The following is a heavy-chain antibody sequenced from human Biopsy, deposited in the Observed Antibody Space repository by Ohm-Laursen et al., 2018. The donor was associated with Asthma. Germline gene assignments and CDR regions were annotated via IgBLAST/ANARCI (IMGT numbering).Heavy chain of an antibody. CDR1: GGSFSNYY. Sequence: TLSLTCAVYGGSFSNYYWTWIRQPPGKGLEWIGEINHRGSTNYNPSLESRVTISLDASKNEFSLRLTYVTAADTAQYYCVRQSGYRSGWPKLLFVYYGMDVWDPGTTVTVSS. D-gene: IGHD6-19*01. CDR2: INHRGST. CDR3: VRQSGYRSGWPKLLFVYYGMDV. V-gene: IGHV4-34*01. J-gene: IGHJ6*02.